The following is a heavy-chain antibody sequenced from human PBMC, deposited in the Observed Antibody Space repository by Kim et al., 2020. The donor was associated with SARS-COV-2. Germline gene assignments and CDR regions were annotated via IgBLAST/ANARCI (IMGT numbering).Heavy chain of an antibody. D-gene: IGHD3-10*01. Sequence: SETLSLTCTVSGGSISSSSYYWGWIRQPPGKGLEWIGSIYYSGSTYYNPSLKSRVTISVDTSKNQFSLKLSSVTAADTAVYYCARHRREGLWFGELLWPDYWGQGTLVTVSS. V-gene: IGHV4-39*01. CDR1: GGSISSSSYY. CDR2: IYYSGST. CDR3: ARHRREGLWFGELLWPDY. J-gene: IGHJ4*02.